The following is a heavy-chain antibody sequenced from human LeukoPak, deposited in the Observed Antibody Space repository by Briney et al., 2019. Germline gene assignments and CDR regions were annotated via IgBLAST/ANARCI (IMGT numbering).Heavy chain of an antibody. V-gene: IGHV4-31*03. Sequence: PSQTLSLTCTVSGGSISSGDYYWSWIRQPPGKGLEWIGYIYYSGSTYYNPSLKSRVTISVDRSKNQFSLKLSSVTAADTAVYYCAREIMTTRVFDYWGQGTLVTVSS. D-gene: IGHD4-11*01. CDR3: AREIMTTRVFDY. CDR2: IYYSGST. CDR1: GGSISSGDYY. J-gene: IGHJ4*02.